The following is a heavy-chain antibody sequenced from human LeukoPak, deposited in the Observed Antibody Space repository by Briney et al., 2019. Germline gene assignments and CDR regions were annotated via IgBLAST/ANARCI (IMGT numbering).Heavy chain of an antibody. CDR2: IYYSGST. J-gene: IGHJ3*02. D-gene: IGHD3-22*01. CDR3: ARVGDYYDSSGYYESDAFDI. Sequence: SETLSLTCTVSGGSISSYYWSWIRQPPGKGLEWIGYIYYSGSTNYNPSLKSRVTISVDTSKNQFSLKLSSVTAADTAVYYCARVGDYYDSSGYYESDAFDIWGQGTMATVSS. CDR1: GGSISSYY. V-gene: IGHV4-59*01.